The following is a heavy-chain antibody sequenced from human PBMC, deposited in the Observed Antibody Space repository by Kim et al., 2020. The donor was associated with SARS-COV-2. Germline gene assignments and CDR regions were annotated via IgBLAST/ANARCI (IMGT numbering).Heavy chain of an antibody. CDR2: ISYDGSDE. D-gene: IGHD3-10*01. Sequence: GGSLRLPCAASGFTFSSYGMHWVRQAPGKGQEGVAVISYDGSDESYADSVKGRFTISRDNSKNTLYLQMNSLRPDDPTVNSCAQRGGGSGTRSYLDYWGQGTLVTVSS. CDR1: GFTFSSYG. J-gene: IGHJ4*02. V-gene: IGHV3-30*18. CDR3: AQRGGGSGTRSYLDY.